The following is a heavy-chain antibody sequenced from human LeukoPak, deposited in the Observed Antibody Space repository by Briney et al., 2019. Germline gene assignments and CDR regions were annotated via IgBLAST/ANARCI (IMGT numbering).Heavy chain of an antibody. V-gene: IGHV4-38-2*02. CDR1: GYSISSGYY. Sequence: PSETLSLTCTVSGYSISSGYYWGWIRQPPGKGLEWIGSIYHSGSTYYNPSLKSRVTISVDTSKNQFSLKLSSVTAADTAVYYCARIQVAGFDFDYWGQGTLVTVSS. CDR3: ARIQVAGFDFDY. D-gene: IGHD6-19*01. CDR2: IYHSGST. J-gene: IGHJ4*02.